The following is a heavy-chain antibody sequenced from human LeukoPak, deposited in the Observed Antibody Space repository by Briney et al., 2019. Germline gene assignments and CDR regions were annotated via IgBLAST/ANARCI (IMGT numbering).Heavy chain of an antibody. J-gene: IGHJ4*02. Sequence: GGSLSLSCAAPGSPLSSYGLNWVRQAPGKGLEWVANIKQDGSEKYYVDSVKGRFTISRDNAKNSLYLQMNSLRAEDTAVYYCAREDYGSGSYSDYWGQGTLVIV. CDR1: GSPLSSYG. CDR2: IKQDGSEK. D-gene: IGHD3-10*01. V-gene: IGHV3-7*01. CDR3: AREDYGSGSYSDY.